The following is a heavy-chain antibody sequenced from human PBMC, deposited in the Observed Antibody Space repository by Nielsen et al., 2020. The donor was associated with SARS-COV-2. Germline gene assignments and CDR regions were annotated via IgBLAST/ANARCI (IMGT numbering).Heavy chain of an antibody. Sequence: GGSLRLSCAASGFTFDDYAMHWVRQAPGKGLEWVSGISWNSGSIGYADSVKGRFTISRDNAKNSLYLQMNSLRAEDTALYYCATSVSSSSWYNAFDIWGQGTMVTVSS. CDR3: ATSVSSSSWYNAFDI. CDR1: GFTFDDYA. D-gene: IGHD6-13*01. V-gene: IGHV3-9*01. J-gene: IGHJ3*02. CDR2: ISWNSGSI.